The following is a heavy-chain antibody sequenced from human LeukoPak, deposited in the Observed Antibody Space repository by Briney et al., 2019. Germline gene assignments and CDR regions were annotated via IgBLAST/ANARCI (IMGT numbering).Heavy chain of an antibody. D-gene: IGHD6-19*01. J-gene: IGHJ4*02. CDR3: ASSSPATQWLVLCY. CDR2: ISYDGSNK. V-gene: IGHV3-30-3*01. Sequence: GGSLRLSCAASGFTFSSYAMHWVRQAPGKGLEWVAVISYDGSNKYYADSVKGRFTISRDNSKNTLYLQMNSLRAEDTAVYYCASSSPATQWLVLCYWCQGTLVTVSS. CDR1: GFTFSSYA.